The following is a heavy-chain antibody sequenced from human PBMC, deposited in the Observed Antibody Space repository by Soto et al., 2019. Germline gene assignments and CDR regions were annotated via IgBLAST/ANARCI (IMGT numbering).Heavy chain of an antibody. J-gene: IGHJ4*02. D-gene: IGHD1-26*01. CDR1: GYTFTTYS. V-gene: IGHV1-3*01. Sequence: ASVKVSCKASGYTFTTYSVHWMRQAPGQRLEWMAWINAVIGNTKYSQKFQGRVTITRDTSASTAYMELSSLRSEDTAMYYCAREGVGANFDYWGQGTKVTVS. CDR3: AREGVGANFDY. CDR2: INAVIGNT.